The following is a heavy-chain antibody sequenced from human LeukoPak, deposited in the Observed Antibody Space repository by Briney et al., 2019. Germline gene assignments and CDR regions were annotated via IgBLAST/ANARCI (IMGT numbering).Heavy chain of an antibody. Sequence: PGGSLRLSCAASGFTFSSYGFHWVRQAPGKGLEWVAVIWYDGSNIHYAESVKGRFTISRDNSRDTLYLHMNSLRPEDTAVYYCARDFYTGMFDYWGQGTLVTVPS. CDR2: IWYDGSNI. D-gene: IGHD3-10*02. CDR3: ARDFYTGMFDY. J-gene: IGHJ4*02. V-gene: IGHV3-33*01. CDR1: GFTFSSYG.